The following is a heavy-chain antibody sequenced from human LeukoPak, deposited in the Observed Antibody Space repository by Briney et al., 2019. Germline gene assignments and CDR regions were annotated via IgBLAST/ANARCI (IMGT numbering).Heavy chain of an antibody. J-gene: IGHJ6*03. CDR3: ARVKDPGGYYYYYYMDI. Sequence: SETLSLACAVYGGSFSGYYWSWIRQPPGKGLEWIGEINHSGSTNYNPSLKSRVTISVDTSKNQFSLKVSSVTAADTAVYYCARVKDPGGYYYYYYMDIWGKGNTVTVSS. D-gene: IGHD3-16*01. CDR2: INHSGST. V-gene: IGHV4-34*01. CDR1: GGSFSGYY.